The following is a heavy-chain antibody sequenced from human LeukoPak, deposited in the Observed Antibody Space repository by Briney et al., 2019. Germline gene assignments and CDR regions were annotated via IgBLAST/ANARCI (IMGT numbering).Heavy chain of an antibody. CDR1: GFTFRNYG. CDR2: IWYDGSRK. J-gene: IGHJ4*02. V-gene: IGHV3-33*01. CDR3: ATVRGSDGNFYIDY. Sequence: PGTSLRLSCAASGFTFRNYGMHWVRQAPGKGLEWVAIIWYDGSRKYYLDSVKGRFTISRDNSKNMLYLHMSSLRAEDTAVYYCATVRGSDGNFYIDYWGQGTLVTVSS. D-gene: IGHD2-15*01.